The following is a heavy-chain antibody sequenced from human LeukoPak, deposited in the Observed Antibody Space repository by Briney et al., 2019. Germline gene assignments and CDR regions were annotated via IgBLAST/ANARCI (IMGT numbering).Heavy chain of an antibody. Sequence: GGSLRLSCAASGFTFSSYAMHWVRQAPGKGLEWVAVISYDGSNKYYADSVKGRFTISRDNSKNTLYLQMNSLRAKDTAVYYCARAPLLMVYASFDYWGQGTLVTVSS. CDR1: GFTFSSYA. D-gene: IGHD2-8*01. CDR2: ISYDGSNK. V-gene: IGHV3-30-3*01. CDR3: ARAPLLMVYASFDY. J-gene: IGHJ4*02.